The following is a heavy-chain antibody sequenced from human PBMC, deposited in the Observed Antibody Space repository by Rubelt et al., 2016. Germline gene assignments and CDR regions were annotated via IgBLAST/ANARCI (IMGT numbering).Heavy chain of an antibody. J-gene: IGHJ5*02. D-gene: IGHD2-15*01. CDR2: IDHNVDV. CDR3: ARGHSPVFALPLRPAWFDP. Sequence: HVRLHQWVAGLLNPSETLFLSCAVYDESFPDFQWTWIRQSPVKGLNWIGDIDHNVDVHYNPSLTFRFSLSFHPSKRQFFRNLTAGTDADTAVSYCARGHSPVFALPLRPAWFDPWGQGTRVTVSS. V-gene: IGHV4-34*01. CDR1: DESFPDFQ.